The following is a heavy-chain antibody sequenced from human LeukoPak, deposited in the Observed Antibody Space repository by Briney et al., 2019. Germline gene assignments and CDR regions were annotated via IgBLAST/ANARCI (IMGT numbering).Heavy chain of an antibody. CDR2: INPNSGGT. J-gene: IGHJ6*02. D-gene: IGHD2-21*02. V-gene: IGHV1-2*02. CDR1: GYTFTGYY. CDR3: ARVNGDHYGMDV. Sequence: SSVNVSCKASGYTFTGYYMHWVRQAPGQGLEWMGLINPNSGGTNYAHKLQGRVTMTRDTSISTADMELSRLRSDATAVYYCARVNGDHYGMDVWGQGTTVTVSS.